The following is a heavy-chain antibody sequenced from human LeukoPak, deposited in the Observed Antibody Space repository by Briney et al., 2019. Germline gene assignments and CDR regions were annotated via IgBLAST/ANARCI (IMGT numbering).Heavy chain of an antibody. D-gene: IGHD2-15*01. Sequence: GSLRLSCAASGFTFNTYAMTWVRQAPGKGLQWVSAISGSGGSTYYADSVKGRFTISRDNSKNTLYLQMNSLRAEDTAVYYCAKSLRGYCSGGSCYSDFDYWGQGTLVTVSS. J-gene: IGHJ4*02. CDR2: ISGSGGST. V-gene: IGHV3-23*01. CDR3: AKSLRGYCSGGSCYSDFDY. CDR1: GFTFNTYA.